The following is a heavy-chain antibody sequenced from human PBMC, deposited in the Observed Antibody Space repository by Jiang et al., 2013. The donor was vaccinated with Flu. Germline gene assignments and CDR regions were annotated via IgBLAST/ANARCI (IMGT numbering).Heavy chain of an antibody. J-gene: IGHJ4*02. CDR3: ARDSGTDAIHSLHY. Sequence: GVVQPGRSLRLSCAASGFTFSRYCMHWVRQAPGKGLEWVAVITNDGNYNILAESMKGRFTISRDNPKNTLYLQINNLESDDTAVYYCARDSGTDAIHSLHYWGQGTLVTVSS. V-gene: IGHV3-30*03. CDR2: ITNDGNYN. D-gene: IGHD2-2*02. CDR1: GFTFSRYC.